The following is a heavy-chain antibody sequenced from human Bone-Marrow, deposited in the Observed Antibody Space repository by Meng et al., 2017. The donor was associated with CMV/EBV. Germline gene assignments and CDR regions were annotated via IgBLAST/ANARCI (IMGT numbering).Heavy chain of an antibody. Sequence: ASVKVSCKTSKYTLIDDHMHWVRQAPGQGLEWMAWVNPNSTDTDYSQRFQGRVTMTTDKSTSTAYMELRSLRSDDTAVYYCASQGGGWYSVGDDAFDIWGQGTMVTVSS. D-gene: IGHD6-19*01. CDR1: KYTLIDDH. CDR2: VNPNSTDT. CDR3: ASQGGGWYSVGDDAFDI. V-gene: IGHV1-2*02. J-gene: IGHJ3*02.